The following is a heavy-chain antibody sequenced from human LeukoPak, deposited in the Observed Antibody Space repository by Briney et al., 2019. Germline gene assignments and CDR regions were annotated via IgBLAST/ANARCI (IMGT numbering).Heavy chain of an antibody. J-gene: IGHJ3*02. D-gene: IGHD2-21*01. Sequence: SETLSLTCTVSGGSISSSSYYWGWIRQPPGKGLEWIGSIYYSGNTYYNPSLKSRVTISVDTSKNQFSLKLSSVTAADTAVYYCARLFEVVDAFDIWGQGTMVTVSS. CDR1: GGSISSSSYY. CDR2: IYYSGNT. V-gene: IGHV4-39*07. CDR3: ARLFEVVDAFDI.